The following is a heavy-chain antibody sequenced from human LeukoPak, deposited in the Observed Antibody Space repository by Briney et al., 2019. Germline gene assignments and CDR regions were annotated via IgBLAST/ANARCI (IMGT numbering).Heavy chain of an antibody. D-gene: IGHD3-9*01. V-gene: IGHV4-31*03. Sequence: SQTLSLTCTVSGGSISSGGYYWSWIRQHPGKGLEWIGYICYSGSTDYNPSLKSRFTMSVDTSKNQFSLKLSSVTAADTAVYYCASADYDMAFDIWGQGTMVTVSS. CDR1: GGSISSGGYY. CDR2: ICYSGST. J-gene: IGHJ3*02. CDR3: ASADYDMAFDI.